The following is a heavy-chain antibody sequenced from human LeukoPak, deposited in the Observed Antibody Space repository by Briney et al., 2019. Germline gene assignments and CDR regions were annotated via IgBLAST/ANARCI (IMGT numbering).Heavy chain of an antibody. J-gene: IGHJ4*02. CDR2: IKQDGSEK. Sequence: GGSLGLSCAASGFTFGSYWMSWVRQAPGKGLEWVANIKQDGSEKYYVDSVKGRFTISRDNAKKSLNLQMNSLRAEDTAVYYCARDHAGHGDYFGNFDYWGQGTLVTVSS. CDR1: GFTFGSYW. D-gene: IGHD4-17*01. CDR3: ARDHAGHGDYFGNFDY. V-gene: IGHV3-7*01.